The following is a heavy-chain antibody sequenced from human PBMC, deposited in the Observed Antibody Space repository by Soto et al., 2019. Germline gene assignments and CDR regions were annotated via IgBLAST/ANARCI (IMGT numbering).Heavy chain of an antibody. CDR2: IYYSGST. CDR1: GGSISSGDYY. D-gene: IGHD6-19*01. CDR3: ALEGGSSSGWFDALDI. J-gene: IGHJ3*02. Sequence: SETLSLTCTVSGGSISSGDYYWSWIRQPPGKGLEWIGYIYYSGSTYYNPSLKSRVTISVDTSKNQFSLKLSSVTAADTAVYYCALEGGSSSGWFDALDIWGQGTMVTVSS. V-gene: IGHV4-30-4*01.